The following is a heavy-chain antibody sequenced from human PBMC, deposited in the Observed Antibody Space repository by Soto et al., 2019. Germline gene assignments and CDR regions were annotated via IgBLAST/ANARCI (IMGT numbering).Heavy chain of an antibody. CDR2: IDWDDDK. CDR1: GFSLSSSGMC. J-gene: IGHJ6*04. CDR3: ARITRYDSLDVVV. Sequence: SGPTLVNPTQTLTLTCTFSGFSLSSSGMCVSWIRQPPGKALEWLARIDWDDDKYYSTSLKTRLTISKDTSKNQVVLTMTNMDPVDTATYYFARITRYDSLDVVVWGKGTTVTVSS. D-gene: IGHD3-3*01. V-gene: IGHV2-70*11.